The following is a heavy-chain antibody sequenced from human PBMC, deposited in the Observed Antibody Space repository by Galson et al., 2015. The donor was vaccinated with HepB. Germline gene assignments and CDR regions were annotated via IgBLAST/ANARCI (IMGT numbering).Heavy chain of an antibody. D-gene: IGHD6-19*01. CDR1: GYTFTSYA. J-gene: IGHJ5*02. Sequence: SVKVSCKASGYTFTSYAMHWVRQAPGQRLEWMGWINAGNGNTKYSQKFQGRVTITRDTSASTAYMELSSLRSEDTAVYYCAREVVGIAVAGTSRFDPWGQGTLVTVSS. CDR2: INAGNGNT. CDR3: AREVVGIAVAGTSRFDP. V-gene: IGHV1-3*01.